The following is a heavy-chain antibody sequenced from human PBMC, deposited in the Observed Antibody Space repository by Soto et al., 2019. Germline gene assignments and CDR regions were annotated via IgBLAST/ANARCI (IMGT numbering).Heavy chain of an antibody. J-gene: IGHJ4*02. D-gene: IGHD6-13*01. V-gene: IGHV5-51*01. CDR2: IFPGDSDT. CDR1: GYSFNSYW. CDR3: ATQYTSSWTGGLDY. Sequence: PGESLKISCKGYGYSFNSYWIAWVRQMPGRGLEWMGIIFPGDSDTRYSPSFQGRVTISVDKSISTAYLQWRSLKASDTAMYYCATQYTSSWTGGLDYWGQGTLVTVS.